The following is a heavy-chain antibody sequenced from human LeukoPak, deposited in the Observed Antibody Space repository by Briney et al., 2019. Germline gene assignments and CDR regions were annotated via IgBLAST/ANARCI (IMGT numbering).Heavy chain of an antibody. V-gene: IGHV1-2*02. D-gene: IGHD3-22*01. CDR2: INPNSGGT. CDR3: ARGGDNDSSGYYFPDAFDI. Sequence: ASVKVSCKASGYTFTGYYMHWVRQAPGQGLEWMGWINPNSGGTNYAQKFQGRVTMTRDTSISTAYMELSRPRSDDAAVYYCARGGDNDSSGYYFPDAFDIWGQGTMVTVSS. CDR1: GYTFTGYY. J-gene: IGHJ3*02.